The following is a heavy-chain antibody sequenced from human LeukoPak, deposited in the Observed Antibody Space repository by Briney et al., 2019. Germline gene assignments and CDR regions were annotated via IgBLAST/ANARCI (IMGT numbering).Heavy chain of an antibody. CDR1: GFTFSNYW. J-gene: IGHJ3*02. CDR3: ARGNSGAFDI. Sequence: GGSLRLSCAASGFTFSNYWINWVRQAPGKGLEWVANIKQDGSEKSYVDPVKGRFTISRDNTKNSLYLQMSSLRAEDTAVYYCARGNSGAFDIWGRGTMVTVSS. D-gene: IGHD3-10*01. CDR2: IKQDGSEK. V-gene: IGHV3-7*01.